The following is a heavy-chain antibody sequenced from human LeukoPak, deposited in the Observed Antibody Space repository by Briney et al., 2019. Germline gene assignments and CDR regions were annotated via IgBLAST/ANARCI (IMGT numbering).Heavy chain of an antibody. J-gene: IGHJ6*02. D-gene: IGHD2-21*02. CDR2: ISAYNGNT. Sequence: ASVQVSCKASGYTFTSYGISWVRQAPGQGLEWMGWISAYNGNTNYAQKLQGRVTMTTDTSTSTAYMELRSLRSDDTAVYYCARIERLAYCGGDCFYGMDVWGQGTTVTVSS. CDR1: GYTFTSYG. V-gene: IGHV1-18*01. CDR3: ARIERLAYCGGDCFYGMDV.